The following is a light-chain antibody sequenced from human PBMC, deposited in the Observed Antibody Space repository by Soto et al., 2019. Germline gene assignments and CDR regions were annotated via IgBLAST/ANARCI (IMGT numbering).Light chain of an antibody. J-gene: IGKJ3*01. V-gene: IGKV1-12*01. Sequence: IQMTQSPSSVSASVGDRVTMTRRASQGVGGWLAWYQQKPGKVPKLLIYATSSLHSGVPSRFSGSGSGTDFTLSISSLQPEDFATYYCQQTHSLPLSFGPGTKVDIK. CDR1: QGVGGW. CDR3: QQTHSLPLS. CDR2: ATS.